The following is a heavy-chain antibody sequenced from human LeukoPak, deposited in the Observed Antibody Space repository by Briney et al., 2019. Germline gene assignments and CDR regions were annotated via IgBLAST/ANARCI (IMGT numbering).Heavy chain of an antibody. J-gene: IGHJ5*02. Sequence: ASVKVSCKVSGYTLTELSMHWVRQVPGKGLEWMGGFDPEDGETIYAQKFQGRVTMTEDTSTDTAYMELSSLRSEDTAVYYCATMYSSSWYNWFDPWGQGTLVTVSS. CDR1: GYTLTELS. D-gene: IGHD6-13*01. CDR2: FDPEDGET. CDR3: ATMYSSSWYNWFDP. V-gene: IGHV1-24*01.